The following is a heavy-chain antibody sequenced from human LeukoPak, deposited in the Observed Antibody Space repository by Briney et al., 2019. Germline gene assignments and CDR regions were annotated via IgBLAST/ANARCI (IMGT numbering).Heavy chain of an antibody. Sequence: SVKVSCKASGGTFSSYAISWVRQAPGQGLEWMGGIIPIFGTANYAQKSQGRVTITTDESTSTAYMELSSLRSEDTAVYYCARTYCSSTSCYFDYWGQGTLVTVSS. D-gene: IGHD2-2*01. J-gene: IGHJ4*02. CDR3: ARTYCSSTSCYFDY. CDR2: IIPIFGTA. V-gene: IGHV1-69*05. CDR1: GGTFSSYA.